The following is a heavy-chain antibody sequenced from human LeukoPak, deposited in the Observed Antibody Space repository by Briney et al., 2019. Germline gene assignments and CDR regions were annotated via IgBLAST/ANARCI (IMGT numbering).Heavy chain of an antibody. Sequence: PSETLSLTCSVSDGSISHYFSRYYWSWIRQAPGKGLEWVAYINYSGNTNYNTSLKSRVTISVDASKEQFSLKLNSVTAADTAVYYCARNTNYVDTRNNDAFDIEGRGKGVTVSP. CDR1: DGSISHYFSRYY. J-gene: IGHJ3*02. D-gene: IGHD1/OR15-1a*01. V-gene: IGHV4-61*01. CDR2: INYSGNT. CDR3: ARNTNYVDTRNNDAFDI.